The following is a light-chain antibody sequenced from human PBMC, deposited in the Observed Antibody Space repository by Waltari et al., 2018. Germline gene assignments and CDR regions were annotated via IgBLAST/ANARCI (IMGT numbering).Light chain of an antibody. V-gene: IGKV3-15*01. CDR2: GAL. CDR1: PSITRS. J-gene: IGKJ4*01. Sequence: IAMTQSPATLSVSPGERATVSCRASPSITRSLAWYQQKPGQAPRLLIYGALNRATGIPARFSGSGSETEFTLTISSLQSEDFAVYYCQQYVKWPLTFGGGTKVEIK. CDR3: QQYVKWPLT.